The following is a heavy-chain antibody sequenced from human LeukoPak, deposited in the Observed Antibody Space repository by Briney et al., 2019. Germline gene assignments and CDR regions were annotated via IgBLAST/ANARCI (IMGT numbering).Heavy chain of an antibody. CDR2: IYYSGST. J-gene: IGHJ5*02. V-gene: IGHV4-39*07. CDR3: AREPWGPQLWFGDTGWFDP. CDR1: GGSISSSSYY. Sequence: KSSETLSLTCTVSGGSISSSSYYWGWIRQPPGKGLEWIGSIYYSGSTYYNPSLKSRVTISVDTSKNQFSLKLSSVTAADTAVYYCAREPWGPQLWFGDTGWFDPWGQGTLVTVSS. D-gene: IGHD3-10*01.